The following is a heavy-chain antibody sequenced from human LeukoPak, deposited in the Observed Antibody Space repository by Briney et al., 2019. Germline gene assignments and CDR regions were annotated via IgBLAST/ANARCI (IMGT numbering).Heavy chain of an antibody. V-gene: IGHV4-30-2*01. D-gene: IGHD1/OR15-1a*01. J-gene: IGHJ5*02. CDR1: GGSISSGGYS. Sequence: SQTLSLTCAVSGGSISSGGYSWSWIRQPPGKGLESIGYIYHSGSTYYNPSLKSRVTISVDRSKNQFSLKLSSVTAADTAVYYCARYPGGKQHGNWFDPWGQGTLVTVSS. CDR2: IYHSGST. CDR3: ARYPGGKQHGNWFDP.